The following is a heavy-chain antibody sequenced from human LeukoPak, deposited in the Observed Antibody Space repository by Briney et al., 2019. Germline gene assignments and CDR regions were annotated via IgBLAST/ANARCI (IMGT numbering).Heavy chain of an antibody. D-gene: IGHD3-10*01. CDR3: TAAYGSGSPSPYYYYGMDV. J-gene: IGHJ6*04. Sequence: GGSLRLSCAASGFTFSNAWMTWVRQAPGQGLEWVGRIKRKSDGGTTDYAAPGKGRFTISRDDSKNTLYLQMNSLKTEDTAVYYCTAAYGSGSPSPYYYYGMDVWGKGTTVTVSS. CDR2: IKRKSDGGTT. V-gene: IGHV3-15*01. CDR1: GFTFSNAW.